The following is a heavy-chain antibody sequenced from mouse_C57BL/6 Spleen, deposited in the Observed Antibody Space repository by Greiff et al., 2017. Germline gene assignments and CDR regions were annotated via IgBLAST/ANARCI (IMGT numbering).Heavy chain of an antibody. CDR2: ISSGGSYT. J-gene: IGHJ4*01. V-gene: IGHV5-6*01. CDR3: ARQGYGSSRDYYAMDY. D-gene: IGHD1-1*01. Sequence: EVKLMESGGDLVKPGGSLKLSCAASGFTFSSYGMSWVRQTPDKRLEWVATISSGGSYTYYPDSVKGRFTISRDNAKNTLYLQMSSLKSEDTAMYYCARQGYGSSRDYYAMDYWGQGTSVTVSS. CDR1: GFTFSSYG.